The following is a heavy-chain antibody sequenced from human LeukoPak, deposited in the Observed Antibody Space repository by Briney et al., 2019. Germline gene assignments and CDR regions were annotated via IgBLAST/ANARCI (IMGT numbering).Heavy chain of an antibody. CDR1: GFTVSNNR. D-gene: IGHD1-26*01. CDR3: VREREGSNSEH. J-gene: IGHJ1*01. CDR2: VYSDGNT. Sequence: GGSLRLSCAASGFTVSNNRLSWVRQAPGMGLEWVSTVYSDGNTYYPDSVKGRFTISRDGSKNTLYLQLNSLRTEDTAIYYCVREREGSNSEHWGQGTLVTVSS. V-gene: IGHV3-53*01.